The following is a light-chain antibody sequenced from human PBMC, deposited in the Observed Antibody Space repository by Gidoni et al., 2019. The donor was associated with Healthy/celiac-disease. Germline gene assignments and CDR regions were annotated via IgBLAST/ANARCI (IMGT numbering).Light chain of an antibody. CDR2: GKN. Sequence: SSELTLAPALSVALGQTVRITCQGDSLRSYYASWYQQQPRQAPVLLIYGKNNRPSGITDGFSGSSAGNTATLTITGAQAEDEADYYYNSRDSSGNQLVFGGGTKLTVL. V-gene: IGLV3-19*01. CDR1: SLRSYY. CDR3: NSRDSSGNQLV. J-gene: IGLJ2*01.